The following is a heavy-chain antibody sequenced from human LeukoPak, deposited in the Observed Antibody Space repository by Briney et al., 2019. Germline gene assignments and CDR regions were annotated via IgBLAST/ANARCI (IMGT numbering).Heavy chain of an antibody. CDR2: ISGGGVNT. V-gene: IGHV3-23*01. CDR3: AKTLGYSGYFSP. D-gene: IGHD3-22*01. CDR1: GSTFNSYA. J-gene: IGHJ5*02. Sequence: GGSLRLSCAASGSTFNSYAMTWVRQAPGKGLEWVSAISGGGVNTYYADSVKGRFTISRDNSKNMLYLQMNSLRAEDTAVYYCAKTLGYSGYFSPWGQGTLVTVSS.